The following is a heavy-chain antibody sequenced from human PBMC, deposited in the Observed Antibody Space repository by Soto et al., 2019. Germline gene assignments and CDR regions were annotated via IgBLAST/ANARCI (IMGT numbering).Heavy chain of an antibody. J-gene: IGHJ4*02. CDR2: IYYSGST. V-gene: IGHV4-59*01. CDR1: GGSISSYY. Sequence: PSETLSLTCTVSGGSISSYYWSWIRQPPGKGLEWIGYIYYSGSTNYNPSLKSRVTISVDTSKNQFSLKLSSVTAADTAVYYCARGGVTTIDYWGQGTLVTFSS. D-gene: IGHD4-17*01. CDR3: ARGGVTTIDY.